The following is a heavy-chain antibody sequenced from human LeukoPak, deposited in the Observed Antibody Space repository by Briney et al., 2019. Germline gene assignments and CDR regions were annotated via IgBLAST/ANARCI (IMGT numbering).Heavy chain of an antibody. CDR3: ARCLGYRYGLFDY. D-gene: IGHD5-18*01. CDR1: VGTFSSYA. Sequence: ASVKVSCKASVGTFSSYAISWVRQAPGQGLEWMGRIIPILGIANYAQKFQGKVTITADKSTSTAYMELSSLRSEDTAVYYCARCLGYRYGLFDYWGQGTLVTVSS. V-gene: IGHV1-69*04. CDR2: IIPILGIA. J-gene: IGHJ4*02.